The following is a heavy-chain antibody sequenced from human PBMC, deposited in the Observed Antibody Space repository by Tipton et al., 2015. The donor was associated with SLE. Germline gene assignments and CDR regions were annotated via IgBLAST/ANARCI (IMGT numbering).Heavy chain of an antibody. V-gene: IGHV4-38-2*01. Sequence: TLSLTCAVSGYSISSGYYWGWIRQPPGKGLEWIGSIYHSGSTYYNPSLKSRVTISVDTSKNQFSLRLISVTAADTAVYYCATFSQSRLFDYWGQGRLVTVSS. CDR1: GYSISSGYY. D-gene: IGHD3-3*02. CDR3: ATFSQSRLFDY. CDR2: IYHSGST. J-gene: IGHJ4*02.